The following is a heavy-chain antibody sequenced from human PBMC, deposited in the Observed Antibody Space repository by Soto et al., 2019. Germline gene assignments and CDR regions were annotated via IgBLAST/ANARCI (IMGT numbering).Heavy chain of an antibody. D-gene: IGHD2-2*01. CDR1: GYTFTSYG. CDR3: AREFRESCCGTSCIYFGY. J-gene: IGHJ4*02. CDR2: VSANNGDT. V-gene: IGHV1-18*01. Sequence: QVQLVQSGPEVKEPGASVRVSCKASGYTFTSYGFSWVRQAPGQGLEWVGWVSANNGDTNSARNLQGRVTLTTDTSTSTAYMDLRSLTSDATAVYYCAREFRESCCGTSCIYFGYRGQGTLV.